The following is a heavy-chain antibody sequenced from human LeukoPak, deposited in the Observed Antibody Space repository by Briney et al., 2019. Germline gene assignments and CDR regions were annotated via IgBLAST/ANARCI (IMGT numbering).Heavy chain of an antibody. CDR3: AKDGSPLITMIVVVIFEFFDY. D-gene: IGHD3-22*01. CDR2: ISGSGGST. V-gene: IGHV3-23*01. CDR1: GFTFSSYA. Sequence: GGSLRLSCAASGFTFSSYAMSWVRQAPGKGLEWVSAISGSGGSTYYADSVKGRLTISRDNSKNTLYLQMNSLRAEDTAVYYCAKDGSPLITMIVVVIFEFFDYWGQGTLVTVSS. J-gene: IGHJ4*02.